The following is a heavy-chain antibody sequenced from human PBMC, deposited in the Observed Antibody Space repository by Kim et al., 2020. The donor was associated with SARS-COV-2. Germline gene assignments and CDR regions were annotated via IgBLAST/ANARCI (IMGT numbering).Heavy chain of an antibody. V-gene: IGHV4-34*01. CDR1: GGSFSGYY. J-gene: IGHJ4*02. CDR2: INHSGST. Sequence: SETLSLTCAVYGGSFSGYYWSWIRQPPGKGLEWIGEINHSGSTNYNPSLKSRVTISVDTSKNQFSLKLSSVTAADTAVYYCARGRPGLELLTPKEGYDYWGQGTLVTVSS. CDR3: ARGRPGLELLTPKEGYDY. D-gene: IGHD1-7*01.